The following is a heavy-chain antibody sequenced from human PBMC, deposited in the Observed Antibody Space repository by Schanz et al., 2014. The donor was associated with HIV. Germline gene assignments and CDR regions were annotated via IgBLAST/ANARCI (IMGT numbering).Heavy chain of an antibody. Sequence: QVQLVESGGGVVQPGRSLRLSCTASGFTFSTYAMHWVRQAPGKGLEWVSDISGSGGSTYYADSVKGRFTISRDNSKNTLSLQMSSLRADDTGVYYCARDLGYCGGGSCSWGQGTLVTVSS. D-gene: IGHD2-15*01. J-gene: IGHJ4*02. CDR1: GFTFSTYA. CDR3: ARDLGYCGGGSCS. CDR2: ISGSGGST. V-gene: IGHV3-NL1*01.